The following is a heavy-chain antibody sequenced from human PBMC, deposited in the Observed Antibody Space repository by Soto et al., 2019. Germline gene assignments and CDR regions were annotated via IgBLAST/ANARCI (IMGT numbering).Heavy chain of an antibody. V-gene: IGHV3-23*01. J-gene: IGHJ4*02. D-gene: IGHD3-9*01. Sequence: GGSLRLPCTACGVLLSTYSMNLVRQAPGKGLEWVSTLSKDGANEHYADSVKGRFTISRDGSKNTLYLQMNSLRAEDTAMYYCAKDPSTGSADYWGQGTQVTVSA. CDR1: GVLLSTYS. CDR2: LSKDGANE. CDR3: AKDPSTGSADY.